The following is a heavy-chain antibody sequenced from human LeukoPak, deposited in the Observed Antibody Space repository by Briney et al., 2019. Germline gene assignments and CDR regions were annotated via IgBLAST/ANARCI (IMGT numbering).Heavy chain of an antibody. CDR2: ISGSDGST. CDR1: GFTCSSYA. CDR3: ARGDSSDYQVNDY. V-gene: IGHV3-23*01. J-gene: IGHJ4*02. D-gene: IGHD3-22*01. Sequence: GGSLRLSCAASGFTCSSYAMSWVRQAPGKGLEWVSGISGSDGSTYYADSVEGRFTISRDNSKNTLFLQMNGLRAEDTAAYYCARGDSSDYQVNDYWGQGTLVTVSS.